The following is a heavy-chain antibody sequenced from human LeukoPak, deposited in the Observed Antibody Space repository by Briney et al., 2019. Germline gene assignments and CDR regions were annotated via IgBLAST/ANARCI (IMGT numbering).Heavy chain of an antibody. D-gene: IGHD2-15*01. J-gene: IGHJ6*02. CDR1: GYTFINYA. CDR3: ARARWNYGMDV. V-gene: IGHV1-3*02. Sequence: GASVKVSCKASGYTFINYAIHWVGQAPGQRLEWMGWSSADNGNTRYSQQFQGRVTITRDTSASTAYMELSSLRSDDMAVYFCARARWNYGMDVWGQGTTVTV. CDR2: SSADNGNT.